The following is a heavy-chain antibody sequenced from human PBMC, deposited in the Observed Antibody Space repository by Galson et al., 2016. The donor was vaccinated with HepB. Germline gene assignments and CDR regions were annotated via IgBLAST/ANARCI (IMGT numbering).Heavy chain of an antibody. CDR3: TLLRIHWHPDY. CDR1: GFTLSSDW. D-gene: IGHD4-17*01. CDR2: INTDGTAI. V-gene: IGHV3-74*01. J-gene: IGHJ4*02. Sequence: SLRLSCAVSGFTLSSDWMHWVRQTPGEGPVWVSGINTDGTAIGYADSVRGRLTISRDNAKNTVYLQMNSLRAEDTAVYYCTLLRIHWHPDYWGRGTLVTVSS.